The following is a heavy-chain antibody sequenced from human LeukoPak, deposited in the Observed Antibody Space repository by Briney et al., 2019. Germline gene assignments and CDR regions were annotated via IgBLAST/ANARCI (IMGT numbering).Heavy chain of an antibody. J-gene: IGHJ4*02. CDR3: TFTGVTGLDY. CDR1: GFIFSNYA. Sequence: GGSLRLSCAASGFIFSNYAMSWVRQAPGKGLECVSSIGGGGGSTDYADSVKGRFTISRDNSKKTLYLQMNSLRADGTAVYYCTFTGVTGLDYWGQGTLVTVSS. V-gene: IGHV3-23*01. CDR2: IGGGGGST. D-gene: IGHD3-10*01.